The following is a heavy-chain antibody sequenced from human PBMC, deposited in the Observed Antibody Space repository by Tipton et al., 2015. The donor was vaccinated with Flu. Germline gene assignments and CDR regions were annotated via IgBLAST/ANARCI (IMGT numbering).Heavy chain of an antibody. D-gene: IGHD3-22*01. V-gene: IGHV3-7*01. Sequence: GSLRLSCAASGFTFDTYYMTWVRQAPGKGLEWVASIKEGGSEEDYVDSVKGRFTISRDNAKKSLYLQMNSLRAEDAAVYYCARDYNYYATTGYDYWFFDLWGRGTLVTVSS. CDR3: ARDYNYYATTGYDYWFFDL. CDR2: IKEGGSEE. CDR1: GFTFDTYY. J-gene: IGHJ2*01.